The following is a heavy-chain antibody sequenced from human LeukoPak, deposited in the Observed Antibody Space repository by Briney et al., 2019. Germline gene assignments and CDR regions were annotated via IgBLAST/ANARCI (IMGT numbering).Heavy chain of an antibody. J-gene: IGHJ6*02. CDR1: GFTFSSYS. V-gene: IGHV3-48*04. Sequence: GGSLRLSCAASGFTFSSYSMNWVRQAPGKGLEWVSYISSSSSTIYYADSVKGRFTISRDNAKNSLYLQMNSLRAEDTAVYYCARDPRGRGIQLWQRYGMDVWGQGTTVTVSS. D-gene: IGHD5-18*01. CDR2: ISSSSSTI. CDR3: ARDPRGRGIQLWQRYGMDV.